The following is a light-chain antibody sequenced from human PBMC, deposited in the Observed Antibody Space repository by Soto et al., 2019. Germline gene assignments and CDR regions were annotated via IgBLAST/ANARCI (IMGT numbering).Light chain of an antibody. V-gene: IGLV2-8*01. J-gene: IGLJ1*01. Sequence: QSALTQPPSASGSPGQSVTISCTGTSSDVGGYNYVSWYQQHPGKAPKLMIYEVSKRPAGVPDRFSGSKSGNTASLTVSGLQTEDEADYYCTSYAGSKGVFGTGTK. CDR3: TSYAGSKGV. CDR1: SSDVGGYNY. CDR2: EVS.